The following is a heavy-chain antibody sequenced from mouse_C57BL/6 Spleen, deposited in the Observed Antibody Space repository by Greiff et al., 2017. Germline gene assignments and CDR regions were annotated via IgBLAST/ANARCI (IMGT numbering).Heavy chain of an antibody. V-gene: IGHV1-64*01. CDR3: ARDYEAAY. Sequence: QVQLQQPGAELVKPGASVKFSCKASGYTFTSYWLHWVKQRPGQGLEWIGMIHPTSGSTNYNEKFKSKATLTVDKSSSTAYMQLSSLTSEDSAVYYCARDYEAAYWGQGTLVTVSA. J-gene: IGHJ3*01. CDR1: GYTFTSYW. D-gene: IGHD2-4*01. CDR2: IHPTSGST.